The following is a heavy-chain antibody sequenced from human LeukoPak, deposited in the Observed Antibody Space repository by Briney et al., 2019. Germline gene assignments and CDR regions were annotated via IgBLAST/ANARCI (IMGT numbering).Heavy chain of an antibody. CDR1: GGTFSSYA. Sequence: SVKVSCKASGGTFSSYAISWVRQAPGQGLEWMGRIIPILGIANYAQKFQGRVTITADKSTSTAYMELSSLRSEDTAVYYCARAYYYDSSGYPPKDPWGQGTLVTVSS. CDR3: ARAYYYDSSGYPPKDP. CDR2: IIPILGIA. V-gene: IGHV1-69*04. J-gene: IGHJ5*02. D-gene: IGHD3-22*01.